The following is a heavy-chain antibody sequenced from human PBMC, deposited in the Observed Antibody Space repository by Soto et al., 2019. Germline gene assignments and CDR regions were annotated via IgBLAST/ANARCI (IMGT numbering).Heavy chain of an antibody. D-gene: IGHD1-26*01. Sequence: EVQLLESGGALVQPGGSLRLSCAASGFNFNTYAMNWVRQAPGKGLEWVSGISTGGDGTYYAVSVKGRFTVSRDNSKNTLYLQLNSLRAEDTAVYYCAKSSGRPSGLPVSFDDWGQGTLVTVSS. V-gene: IGHV3-23*01. CDR1: GFNFNTYA. CDR2: ISTGGDGT. CDR3: AKSSGRPSGLPVSFDD. J-gene: IGHJ4*02.